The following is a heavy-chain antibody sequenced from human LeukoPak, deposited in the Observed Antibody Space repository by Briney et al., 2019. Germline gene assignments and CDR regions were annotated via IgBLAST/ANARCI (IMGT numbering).Heavy chain of an antibody. J-gene: IGHJ4*02. CDR3: ARQALWFFDH. CDR2: ISYGGST. Sequence: SESLSLTCTVSGGSISSNSNYWAWIRQPPGRGLEWIGSISYGGSTYYSPSLESRVTISVDTSKNQFSLRLSSVTAADTAVYYCARQALWFFDHWGQGTLVTVSS. V-gene: IGHV4-39*01. D-gene: IGHD2-21*01. CDR1: GGSISSNSNY.